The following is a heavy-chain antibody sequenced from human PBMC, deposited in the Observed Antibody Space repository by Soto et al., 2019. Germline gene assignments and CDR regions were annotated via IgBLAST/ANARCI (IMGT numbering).Heavy chain of an antibody. CDR2: ISYDGSNK. V-gene: IGHV3-30*03. J-gene: IGHJ3*02. Sequence: GGSLRLSCAASGFTFSSYGMHWVRQAPGKGLEWVAVISYDGSNKYYADSVKGRFTISRDNAKNSLYLQMNSLRAEDTAVYYCARDSLSLDAFDIWGQGTMVTVSS. CDR3: ARDSLSLDAFDI. CDR1: GFTFSSYG.